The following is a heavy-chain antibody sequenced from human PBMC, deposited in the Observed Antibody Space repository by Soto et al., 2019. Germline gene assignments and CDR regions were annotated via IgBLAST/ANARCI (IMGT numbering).Heavy chain of an antibody. V-gene: IGHV1-69*13. D-gene: IGHD3-3*02. CDR1: GGTFSSYA. CDR2: IIPIFGTA. J-gene: IGHJ6*02. Sequence: SVKVSCKASGGTFSSYAISWVRQAPGQGLEWMGGIIPIFGTANYAQKFQGRVTITADESTSTAYMELSSLRSEDTAVYYCASFYHLAYYYHGMDVWGQGTTVTVSS. CDR3: ASFYHLAYYYHGMDV.